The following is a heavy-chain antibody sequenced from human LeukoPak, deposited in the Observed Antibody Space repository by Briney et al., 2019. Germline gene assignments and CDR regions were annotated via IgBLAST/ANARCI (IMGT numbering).Heavy chain of an antibody. CDR2: INEDGTSA. D-gene: IGHD5-18*01. CDR3: ARVPTNSYGFGQ. CDR1: GFGFSVYR. V-gene: IGHV3-74*01. Sequence: TGGSLRLSCAASGFGFSVYRMHWVRQAPGKGLVWVAHINEDGTSASHADSVKGRFTISRDNAKNTLYLQMNSLTVEDTAVYYCARVPTNSYGFGQWGQGSLVTVSS. J-gene: IGHJ4*02.